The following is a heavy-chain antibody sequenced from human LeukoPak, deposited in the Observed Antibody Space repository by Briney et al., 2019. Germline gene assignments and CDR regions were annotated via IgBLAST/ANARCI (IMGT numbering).Heavy chain of an antibody. J-gene: IGHJ4*02. CDR3: ARDRVGRNEFDY. CDR2: INPNSGGT. D-gene: IGHD1-1*01. CDR1: GCTFTGYY. Sequence: ASVKVSCKASGCTFTGYYMHWVRQAPGQGLEWMGWINPNSGGTNYAQKFQGRVTMTRDTSISTAYMELSRLRSDDTAVYYCARDRVGRNEFDYWGQGTLVTVSS. V-gene: IGHV1-2*02.